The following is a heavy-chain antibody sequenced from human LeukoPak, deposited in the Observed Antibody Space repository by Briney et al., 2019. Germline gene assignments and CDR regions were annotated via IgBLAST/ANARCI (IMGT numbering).Heavy chain of an antibody. CDR1: GFTFSDYD. V-gene: IGHV3-23*01. Sequence: GGPLRLSCAASGFTFSDYDMSWVRQAPGKGLEWVSSMSLSTSGKTYADSVKGRFTVSTDKAKNTLYLQMNSLRAEDTAVYYCARAPGGHHPNYYGMDVWGQGTTVTVSS. CDR3: ARAPGGHHPNYYGMDV. CDR2: MSLSTSGK. J-gene: IGHJ6*02.